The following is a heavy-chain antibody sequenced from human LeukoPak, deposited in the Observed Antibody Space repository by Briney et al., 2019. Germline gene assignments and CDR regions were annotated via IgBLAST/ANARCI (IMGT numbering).Heavy chain of an antibody. D-gene: IGHD6-6*01. CDR3: ASQYISSIERVYYYYGMDV. CDR1: GFTFSDYT. V-gene: IGHV3-21*01. J-gene: IGHJ6*02. Sequence: GGSLRLSCAASGFTFSDYTMNWVRQAPGKGLEWVACITTRSSYMYYADSVKGRFTISRDNAKNSLYLQMNSLRAEDTAVYYCASQYISSIERVYYYYGMDVWGQGTTVTVSS. CDR2: ITTRSSYM.